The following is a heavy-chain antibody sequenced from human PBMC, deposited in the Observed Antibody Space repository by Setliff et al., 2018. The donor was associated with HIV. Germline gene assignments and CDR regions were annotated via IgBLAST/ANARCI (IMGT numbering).Heavy chain of an antibody. V-gene: IGHV1-18*01. CDR1: GYIFTSYG. J-gene: IGHJ3*02. CDR2: ISAYNGNT. CDR3: ATITVAGTGAFDI. Sequence: GASVKVSCKASGYIFTSYGISWVRQAPGQGLEWMGWISAYNGNTNYAQNLQGRVAMTTNTSTSTAYMELSSLRSEDTAVYYCATITVAGTGAFDIWGQGTMVTVSS. D-gene: IGHD6-19*01.